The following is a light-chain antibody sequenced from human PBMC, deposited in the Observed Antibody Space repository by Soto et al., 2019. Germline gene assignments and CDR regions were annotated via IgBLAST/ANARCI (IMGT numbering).Light chain of an antibody. Sequence: DIPMTQSPSTLWASEGDRVTITCRASQSISSWLAWYQQKPGKAPKLLIYDASSLESGVPSRFSGSGSGTEFTLTISSLQPDDFATYYCEQYNSYSKYTFGQGTKLEIK. CDR2: DAS. CDR1: QSISSW. V-gene: IGKV1-5*01. J-gene: IGKJ2*01. CDR3: EQYNSYSKYT.